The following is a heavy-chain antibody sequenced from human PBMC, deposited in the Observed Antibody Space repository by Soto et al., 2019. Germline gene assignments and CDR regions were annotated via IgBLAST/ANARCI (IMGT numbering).Heavy chain of an antibody. J-gene: IGHJ6*02. Sequence: ASVKVSCKASGYTFTSYDINWVRQATGQGLEWMGWMNPNSGNTGYAQKFQGRVTMTRNTSISTAHMELSSLRSEDTAVYYCARGAAYDFWSGYYMGLSDYYYGMDVWGQGTTVTVSS. CDR1: GYTFTSYD. V-gene: IGHV1-8*01. CDR2: MNPNSGNT. CDR3: ARGAAYDFWSGYYMGLSDYYYGMDV. D-gene: IGHD3-3*01.